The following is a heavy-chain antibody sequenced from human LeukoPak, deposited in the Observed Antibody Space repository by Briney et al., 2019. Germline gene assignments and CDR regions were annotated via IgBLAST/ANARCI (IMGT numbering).Heavy chain of an antibody. CDR3: ATERVGANWFDP. D-gene: IGHD1-26*01. Sequence: PSETLSLTCNVSGGSVSHYYWSWIRQPPGKGLEWIGYIYYSGSTNYNPSLKSRVTISVDTSKNQFSLKLSSVTAADTAVYYCATERVGANWFDPWGQGTLVTVSP. V-gene: IGHV4-59*02. J-gene: IGHJ5*02. CDR1: GGSVSHYY. CDR2: IYYSGST.